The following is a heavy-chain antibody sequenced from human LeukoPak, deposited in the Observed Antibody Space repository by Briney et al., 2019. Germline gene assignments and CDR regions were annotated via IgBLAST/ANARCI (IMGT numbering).Heavy chain of an antibody. D-gene: IGHD6-19*01. V-gene: IGHV3-30*02. Sequence: GGSLRLSCAASGFTFSSYGMHWVRQAPGKGLEWVAFIRYDGSNKYYADSVKGRFTISRDNSKNTLYLQMNSLRAEDTAVYYCAKDSSGWSPRYYYMDVWGKGTTVTISS. J-gene: IGHJ6*03. CDR2: IRYDGSNK. CDR1: GFTFSSYG. CDR3: AKDSSGWSPRYYYMDV.